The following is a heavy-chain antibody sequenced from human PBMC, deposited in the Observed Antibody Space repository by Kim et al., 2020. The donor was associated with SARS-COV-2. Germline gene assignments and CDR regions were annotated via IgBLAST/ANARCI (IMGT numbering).Heavy chain of an antibody. J-gene: IGHJ4*02. Sequence: SETLSLTCAVYGGSFSGYYWSWIRQPPGKGLEWIGEINHSGSTNYNPSLKSRVTISVDTSKNQFSLKLSSVTAADTAVYYCARISGYYDSSGSYWGQGTL. CDR3: ARISGYYDSSGSY. V-gene: IGHV4-34*01. D-gene: IGHD3-22*01. CDR2: INHSGST. CDR1: GGSFSGYY.